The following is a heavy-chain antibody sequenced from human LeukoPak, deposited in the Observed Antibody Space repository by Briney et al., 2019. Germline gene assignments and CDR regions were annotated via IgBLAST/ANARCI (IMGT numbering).Heavy chain of an antibody. CDR1: GFTFSSYD. CDR2: IGTAGDT. CDR3: ARGGARGPINIVNYGMDV. V-gene: IGHV3-13*01. D-gene: IGHD5-12*01. J-gene: IGHJ6*02. Sequence: PGGSLRLSCAASGFTFSSYDMHWVRHATGKGLEWVSAIGTAGDTYYPGSVKGRFTISRENAKNSLYLQMNSLRAGDTAVYYCARGGARGPINIVNYGMDVWGQGTTVTVSS.